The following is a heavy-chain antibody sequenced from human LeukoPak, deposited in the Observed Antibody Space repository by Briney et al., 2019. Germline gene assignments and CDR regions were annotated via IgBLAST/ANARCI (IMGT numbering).Heavy chain of an antibody. J-gene: IGHJ4*02. Sequence: PGGSLRLSCAASGFTFSIYAMSWVRQAPGKGLEWVAVISYDGSNKYYADSVKGRFTISRDNSKNTLYLQMNSLRAEDTAVYYCAKEMGDLMIVVVMYDYWGQGTLVTVSS. D-gene: IGHD3-22*01. V-gene: IGHV3-30*18. CDR1: GFTFSIYA. CDR2: ISYDGSNK. CDR3: AKEMGDLMIVVVMYDY.